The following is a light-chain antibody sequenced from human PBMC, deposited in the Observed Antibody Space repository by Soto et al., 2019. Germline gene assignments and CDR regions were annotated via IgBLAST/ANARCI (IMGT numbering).Light chain of an antibody. CDR1: QSISSY. CDR2: FAS. Sequence: DIQMTQSPSSLSASVGDRVTLTCRASQSISSYLDWYQLKPGRPPKLLIYFASSLQAGVPSRFSGAGSETDFTLTITHLQPGDFTSYFCLQTDSVPYTFGQGT. V-gene: IGKV1-39*01. CDR3: LQTDSVPYT. J-gene: IGKJ2*01.